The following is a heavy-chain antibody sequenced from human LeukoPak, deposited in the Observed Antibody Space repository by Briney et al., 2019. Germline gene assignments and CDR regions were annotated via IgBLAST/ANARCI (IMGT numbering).Heavy chain of an antibody. Sequence: GGSLRLSCAASGFTFSSNAIHWVRQAPGKGLEWVAMILSDGNDDYYADSVKGRFTISRDNSKNTLYLQMNSLRPEDTAVYYCAKDFQGRWTIDYWGQGTLVTVSP. CDR2: ILSDGNDD. CDR3: AKDFQGRWTIDY. CDR1: GFTFSSNA. J-gene: IGHJ4*02. D-gene: IGHD3/OR15-3a*01. V-gene: IGHV3-30*18.